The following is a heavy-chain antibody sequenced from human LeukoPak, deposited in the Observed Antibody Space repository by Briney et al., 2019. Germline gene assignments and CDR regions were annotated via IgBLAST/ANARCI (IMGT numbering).Heavy chain of an antibody. CDR1: GGSISGYH. V-gene: IGHV4-59*01. Sequence: PSETLSLTCNVSGGSISGYHWSWIRQPPGKGLEWLGYIYYSGSSNYNPSLKSRVTMSADTSKNQFSLKLSSVTAADTVVYYCARDRSGGGGYWGQGTLVTVSS. D-gene: IGHD3-16*01. CDR2: IYYSGSS. CDR3: ARDRSGGGGY. J-gene: IGHJ4*02.